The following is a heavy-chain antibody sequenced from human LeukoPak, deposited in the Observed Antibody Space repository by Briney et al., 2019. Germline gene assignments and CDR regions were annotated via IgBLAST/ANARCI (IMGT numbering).Heavy chain of an antibody. CDR1: GYRFTTYW. D-gene: IGHD5-12*01. Sequence: GDSLMISCKGSGYRFTTYWIAWVRQMPGKGLEWMGIIYPSDSDTRYSPSFQGQVTISADKSVSTAYLQWSSLKASDTAMYFCARAGYSGYETDNWGQGTLVTVSS. J-gene: IGHJ4*02. CDR3: ARAGYSGYETDN. V-gene: IGHV5-51*01. CDR2: IYPSDSDT.